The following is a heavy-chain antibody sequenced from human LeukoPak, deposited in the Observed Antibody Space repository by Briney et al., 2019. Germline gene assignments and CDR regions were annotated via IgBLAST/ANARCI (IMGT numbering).Heavy chain of an antibody. D-gene: IGHD3-3*01. V-gene: IGHV4-38-2*01. J-gene: IGHJ3*02. CDR1: GYSISSGYY. CDR3: ARRQAGALEQSAFDI. CDR2: MYYSGST. Sequence: SETLSHTRAVSGYSISSGYYWGWIRQPPGKGLQWIGSMYYSGSTYYRPSLKSRVTISVDTSKNQFSLRLSSVTAADTALYYCARRQAGALEQSAFDIWGQGTMVTVSS.